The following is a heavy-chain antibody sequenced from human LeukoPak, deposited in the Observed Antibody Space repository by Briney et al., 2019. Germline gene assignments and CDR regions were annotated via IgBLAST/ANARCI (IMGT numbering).Heavy chain of an antibody. V-gene: IGHV4-4*07. D-gene: IGHD3-22*01. CDR2: IYTSGST. CDR1: GGSISSYY. Sequence: SETLSLTCTVSGGSISSYYWSWIRQPAGKGLEWIGRIYTSGSTNYNPSLKSRVTMSVDTSKNQFSLKLSSVTAADTAVYYCARDTYYYDSSGYYSLDYWGQGTLVTVSS. J-gene: IGHJ4*02. CDR3: ARDTYYYDSSGYYSLDY.